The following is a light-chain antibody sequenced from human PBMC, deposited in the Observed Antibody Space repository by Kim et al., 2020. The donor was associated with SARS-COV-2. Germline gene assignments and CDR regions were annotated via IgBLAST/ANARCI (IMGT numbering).Light chain of an antibody. J-gene: IGKJ3*01. CDR1: QSLVYSDGNIY. CDR3: MQGTHRPFT. V-gene: IGKV2-30*01. Sequence: PASISCSSSQSLVYSDGNIYLNWFHQRPGQSPRRLLYKVSNRDSGVPDRLSGSGSGTDFTLQISRVEAEDVGVYYCMQGTHRPFTFGPGTKVDIK. CDR2: KVS.